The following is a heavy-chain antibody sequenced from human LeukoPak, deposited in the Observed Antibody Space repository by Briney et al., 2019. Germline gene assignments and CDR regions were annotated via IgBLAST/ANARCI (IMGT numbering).Heavy chain of an antibody. Sequence: GESLKISCQGSGYSFTSYWIGWVRQMPGEGLEWIGIINPGDSDTRYSPSFQGQVTISADKSISTAYLQWSSLKASDTATYYCARPRSSSSWYFDLWGRGTLVTVSS. CDR2: INPGDSDT. J-gene: IGHJ2*01. V-gene: IGHV5-51*01. CDR1: GYSFTSYW. D-gene: IGHD2-2*01. CDR3: ARPRSSSSWYFDL.